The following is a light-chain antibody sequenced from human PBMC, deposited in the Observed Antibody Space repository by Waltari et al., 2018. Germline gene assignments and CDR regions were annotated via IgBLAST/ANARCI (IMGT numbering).Light chain of an antibody. V-gene: IGLV2-14*01. CDR1: SSDVGAYNS. Sequence: QSALTQPASVSGSPGQSITISCTGTSSDVGAYNSVSWYQQHPGKAPKLMIYEVSNRPSGVSNRCSGSKSGNTASLTISGLQAEDEADYYCSSYTSSSTLVFGGGTKLTVL. CDR3: SSYTSSSTLV. CDR2: EVS. J-gene: IGLJ2*01.